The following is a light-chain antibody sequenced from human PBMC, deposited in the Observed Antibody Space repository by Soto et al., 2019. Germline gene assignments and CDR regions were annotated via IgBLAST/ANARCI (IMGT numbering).Light chain of an antibody. CDR1: QSVPKDY. CDR3: QQCSISPLT. Sequence: EIVLTHSPGTLSLSPGERATLSCRASQSVPKDYLAWYQHKPGQAPRLLIHDASSRATGIPDRFSGSGSGADFTLTISRLEPEDFAVYYCQQCSISPLTFGGGTKV. V-gene: IGKV3-20*01. J-gene: IGKJ4*01. CDR2: DAS.